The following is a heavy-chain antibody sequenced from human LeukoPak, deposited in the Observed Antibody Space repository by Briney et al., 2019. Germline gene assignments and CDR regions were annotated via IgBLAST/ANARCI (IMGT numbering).Heavy chain of an antibody. CDR2: ISAYNGNT. D-gene: IGHD3-16*01. V-gene: IGHV1-18*01. CDR3: ARFISGGNYYYYGMDV. CDR1: GYTFTSYG. J-gene: IGHJ6*02. Sequence: ASVKVSCKASGYTFTSYGISWVRQAPGQGLEWMGWISAYNGNTNYAQKLQGRVTMTTDTSTSTAYMELRSLRSDDTAVYYCARFISGGNYYYYGMDVWGQGTTVTVSS.